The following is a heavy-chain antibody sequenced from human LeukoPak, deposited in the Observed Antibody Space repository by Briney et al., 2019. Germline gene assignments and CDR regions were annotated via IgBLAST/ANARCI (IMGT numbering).Heavy chain of an antibody. CDR3: ARDRYCSSTSCYTGYYYYYYMDV. V-gene: IGHV3-7*01. D-gene: IGHD2-2*02. CDR2: IKQDGSEK. Sequence: GGSLRLSCAASGFTFSSYWMSWVRQAPGKGLEWVANIKQDGSEKYYVDSVKGRFTISRDNAKNSLYLQMNSLRAEDTAVYYCARDRYCSSTSCYTGYYYYYYMDVWGKGTTVTVSS. J-gene: IGHJ6*03. CDR1: GFTFSSYW.